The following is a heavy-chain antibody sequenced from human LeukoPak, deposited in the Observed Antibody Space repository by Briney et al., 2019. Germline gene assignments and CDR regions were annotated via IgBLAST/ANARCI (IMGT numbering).Heavy chain of an antibody. D-gene: IGHD3-10*01. CDR1: GFTFSSYW. Sequence: GGSLRLSCAASGFTFSSYWMSWVRQAPGKGLEWVANIKQDGSEKYYVDSVKGRFTISRDNAKNSLYLQMNSLRAEDTAVYYCARGEPLDVLLWFGELFPPFDYWGQGTLVTVSS. CDR2: IKQDGSEK. J-gene: IGHJ4*02. CDR3: ARGEPLDVLLWFGELFPPFDY. V-gene: IGHV3-7*04.